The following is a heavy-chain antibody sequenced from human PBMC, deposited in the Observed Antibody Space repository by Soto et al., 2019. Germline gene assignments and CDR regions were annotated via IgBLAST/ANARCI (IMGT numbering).Heavy chain of an antibody. CDR1: GFTFSSFG. CDR2: ASYDGSYK. D-gene: IGHD5-12*01. Sequence: QVQLVESGGGVVQPGRSLRLSCAASGFTFSSFGMHWVRQAPGKGLEWVAVASYDGSYKYYADSVKGRFTISRDNSKNTLYLQMHILRAEDTAVYYCAKERSVVATTPDFDYWGHGTLVTVSS. V-gene: IGHV3-30*18. J-gene: IGHJ4*01. CDR3: AKERSVVATTPDFDY.